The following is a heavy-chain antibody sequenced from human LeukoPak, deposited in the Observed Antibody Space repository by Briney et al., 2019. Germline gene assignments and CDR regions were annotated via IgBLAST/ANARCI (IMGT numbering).Heavy chain of an antibody. V-gene: IGHV3-30*04. CDR2: TPPNESNK. J-gene: IGHJ6*03. CDR1: GFTFRSSA. CDR3: ARQGSSLDYFYNYLDV. D-gene: IGHD6-6*01. Sequence: GGSLRLSCAASGFTFRSSAMHWVRQAPGKGLEWVAVTPPNESNKHYVESVKGRFTISRDNSKNTLYLQMDSLRAEDTAVYYCARQGSSLDYFYNYLDVWGNGSTVIVSS.